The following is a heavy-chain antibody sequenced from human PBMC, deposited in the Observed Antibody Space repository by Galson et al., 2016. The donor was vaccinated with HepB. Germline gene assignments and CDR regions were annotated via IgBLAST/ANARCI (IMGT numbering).Heavy chain of an antibody. CDR3: ARKGAWLPDAFDT. D-gene: IGHD3-9*01. J-gene: IGHJ3*02. CDR2: IHHNAGT. Sequence: SETLSLTCSVSGASRTAYYWSWLRQSPGKGLEWIGYIHHNAGTSYNPSLKSRVTISADMSNNQFSLKMKSVTAADTAVYYCARKGAWLPDAFDTWGQGARVTVSS. CDR1: GASRTAYY. V-gene: IGHV4-59*01.